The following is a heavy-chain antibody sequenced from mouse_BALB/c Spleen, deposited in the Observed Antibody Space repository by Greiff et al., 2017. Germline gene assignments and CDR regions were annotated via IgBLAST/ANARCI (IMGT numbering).Heavy chain of an antibody. Sequence: VKLMESGAELVRPGASVKLSCKASGYTFTDYEMHWVKQTPVHGLEWIGAIHPGSGGTAYNQKFKGKATLTADKSSSTAYMELSSLTSEDSAVYYGTRRGILGEDCWYFDVWGAGTTVTVSS. D-gene: IGHD4-1*01. J-gene: IGHJ1*01. V-gene: IGHV1-15*01. CDR3: TRRGILGEDCWYFDV. CDR2: IHPGSGGT. CDR1: GYTFTDYE.